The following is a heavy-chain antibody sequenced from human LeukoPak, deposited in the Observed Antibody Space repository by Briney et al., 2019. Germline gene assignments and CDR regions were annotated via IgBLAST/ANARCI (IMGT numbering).Heavy chain of an antibody. D-gene: IGHD3-3*01. V-gene: IGHV4-59*01. CDR2: ISYSGST. J-gene: IGHJ3*02. CDR3: VRDFDAWNAIDI. Sequence: PSETLSLTCTVSGGSISGYYWSWIRQPPGKGLDWIGCISYSGSTKYNPSLKSRVSISLDTSKKQFSLHLSSMTAADTAVYYCVRDFDAWNAIDIWGQGTMVTISS. CDR1: GGSISGYY.